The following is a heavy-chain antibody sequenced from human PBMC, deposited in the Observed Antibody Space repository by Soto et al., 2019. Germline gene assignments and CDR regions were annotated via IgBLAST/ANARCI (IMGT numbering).Heavy chain of an antibody. J-gene: IGHJ6*02. CDR1: GFTFSSYA. V-gene: IGHV3-30-3*01. CDR3: ARAAPEWELPYDYYGMDV. D-gene: IGHD1-26*01. CDR2: ISYDGSNK. Sequence: QVQLVESGGGVVQPGRSLRLSCAASGFTFSSYAMHWVRQAPGKGLEWVAVISYDGSNKYYADSVKGRFTISRDNSKNTLYLQMNSLRAEDTAVYYCARAAPEWELPYDYYGMDVWGQGTTVTVSS.